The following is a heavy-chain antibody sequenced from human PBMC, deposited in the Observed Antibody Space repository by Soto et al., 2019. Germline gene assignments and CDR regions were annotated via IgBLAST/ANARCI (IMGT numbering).Heavy chain of an antibody. CDR2: ISWDGGST. D-gene: IGHD5-18*01. CDR1: GFTFDDYT. J-gene: IGHJ4*02. V-gene: IGHV3-43*01. Sequence: GGSLRLSCAASGFTFDDYTMHWVRQAPGKGLEWVSLISWDGGSTYYADSVKGRFTISRDNSKNSLYLQMNSLRTEDTALYYCAKFGNSYGSTFDYWGQGTLVTVSS. CDR3: AKFGNSYGSTFDY.